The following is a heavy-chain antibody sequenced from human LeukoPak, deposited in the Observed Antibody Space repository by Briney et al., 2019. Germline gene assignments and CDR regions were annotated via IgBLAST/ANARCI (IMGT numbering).Heavy chain of an antibody. Sequence: GGSLRLSCAASGFTFSSYWMSWVRQAPGKGLEWVANIKQDGSEKYFVDSVKGRFTTSRDNAKNSLYLQTNSLRAEDTAVYYCARDKYYGDSYFEYWGQGTLVTVSS. D-gene: IGHD4-17*01. CDR2: IKQDGSEK. V-gene: IGHV3-7*01. J-gene: IGHJ4*02. CDR1: GFTFSSYW. CDR3: ARDKYYGDSYFEY.